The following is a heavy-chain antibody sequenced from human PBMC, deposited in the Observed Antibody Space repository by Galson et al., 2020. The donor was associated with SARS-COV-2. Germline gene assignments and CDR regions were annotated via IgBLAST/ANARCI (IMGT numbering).Heavy chain of an antibody. Sequence: ESGPTLVKPTQTLTLTCTFSWFSLSTSGMCVSWIRQPPGKALEWLARIDWDDAKYYSTSLKTRLTISKDTSKNQVVLTITNMDPVATDTYYCSRISVGATGRGIDYWGKGTLVTV. J-gene: IGHJ4*02. V-gene: IGHV2-70*11. CDR2: IDWDDAK. CDR1: WFSLSTSGMC. CDR3: SRISVGATGRGIDY. D-gene: IGHD1-26*01.